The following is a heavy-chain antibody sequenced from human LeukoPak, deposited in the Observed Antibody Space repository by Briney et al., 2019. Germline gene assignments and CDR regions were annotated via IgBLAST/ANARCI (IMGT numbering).Heavy chain of an antibody. Sequence: ASVKVSCKASGYTFTSYDINWVRQATGQGLEWMGWMNPNSGNTGYAQKFQGRVTITRNTSISTAYMELSSLRSEDTAVYYCARVGFRDIVVVPAAMGSDAFDIWGQGTMVTVSS. CDR2: MNPNSGNT. J-gene: IGHJ3*02. CDR1: GYTFTSYD. V-gene: IGHV1-8*03. D-gene: IGHD2-2*01. CDR3: ARVGFRDIVVVPAAMGSDAFDI.